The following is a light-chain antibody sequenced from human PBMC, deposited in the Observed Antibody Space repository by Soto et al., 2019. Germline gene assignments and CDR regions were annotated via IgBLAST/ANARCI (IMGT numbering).Light chain of an antibody. CDR3: QQYNIWPWT. V-gene: IGKV3-15*01. CDR2: GAS. CDR1: QSVSSN. Sequence: ERVMTQSPATLSVSPGERATLSCRASQSVSSNLAWYQQKPGQAPRLLIYGASTRATGIPARFSGSGSGTEFTLTISSLQSADCAVYYCQQYNIWPWTFGQGTKVEIK. J-gene: IGKJ1*01.